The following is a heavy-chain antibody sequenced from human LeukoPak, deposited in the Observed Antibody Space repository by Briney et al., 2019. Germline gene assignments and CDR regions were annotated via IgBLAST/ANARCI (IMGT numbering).Heavy chain of an antibody. Sequence: PSETLSLTCTVSGGSISSYYWSWIRQPPGKGLGWIGYIYYSGSTNYNPSLKSRVTISVDTSKNQFSLKLSSVTAADTAVYYCARNSGYDKRCPFDYWGQGTLVTVSS. CDR3: ARNSGYDKRCPFDY. CDR2: IYYSGST. CDR1: GGSISSYY. D-gene: IGHD5-12*01. J-gene: IGHJ4*02. V-gene: IGHV4-59*01.